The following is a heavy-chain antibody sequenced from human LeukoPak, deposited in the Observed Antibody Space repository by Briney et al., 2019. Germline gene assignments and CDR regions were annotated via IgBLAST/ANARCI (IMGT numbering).Heavy chain of an antibody. J-gene: IGHJ6*03. CDR1: TYISSDFG. V-gene: IGHV1-18*01. CDR2: VSGDNGQT. Sequence: ASVKVSCKASTYISSDFGISWVRLAPGGGLEWMGWVSGDNGQTNYGHKFYGRVTMTMETSTNTASVELRGLRSDDTAIYYCARVYLYTTGWSAAYYYFMDVWGKGTTAIVSS. CDR3: ARVYLYTTGWSAAYYYFMDV. D-gene: IGHD3-16*02.